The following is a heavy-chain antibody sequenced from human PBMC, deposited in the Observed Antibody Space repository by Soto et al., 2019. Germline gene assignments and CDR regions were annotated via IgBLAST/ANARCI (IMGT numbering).Heavy chain of an antibody. CDR1: GFTFSSYS. Sequence: GGSLRLSCAASGFTFSSYSMNWVRQAPGKGLEWVSYISSSSSTIYYADSVKGRFTISRDKAKNSLYLQMNSLRAEDTAVYYCASLPRDGGYCSSTSCYAGFYYYYYYMDVWGKGTTVTVSS. CDR3: ASLPRDGGYCSSTSCYAGFYYYYYYMDV. J-gene: IGHJ6*03. CDR2: ISSSSSTI. D-gene: IGHD2-2*01. V-gene: IGHV3-48*01.